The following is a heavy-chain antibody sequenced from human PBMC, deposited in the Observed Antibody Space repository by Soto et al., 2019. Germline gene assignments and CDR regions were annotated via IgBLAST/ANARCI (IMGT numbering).Heavy chain of an antibody. J-gene: IGHJ6*02. CDR2: IIPIFGTA. CDR3: AITPTTQYYYYYGMDV. CDR1: GGTFSSYA. V-gene: IGHV1-69*13. Sequence: SVKVSCKASGGTFSSYAISWVRQAPGQGLEWMGGIIPIFGTANYAQKFQGRVTITADESTSTAYMELSSLRSEGTAVYYCAITPTTQYYYYYGMDVWGQGTTVTVSS.